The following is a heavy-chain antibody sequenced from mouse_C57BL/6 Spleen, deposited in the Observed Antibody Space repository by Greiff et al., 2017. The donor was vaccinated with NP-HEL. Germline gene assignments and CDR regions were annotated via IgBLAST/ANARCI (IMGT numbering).Heavy chain of an antibody. V-gene: IGHV1-82*01. Sequence: VKLMESGPELVKPGASVKISCKASGYAFSSSWMNWVKQRPGKGLEWIGRIYPGDGDTNYNGKFKGKATLTADKSSSTAYMQLSSLTSEDSAVYFWARGGYYGKGDYAMDYWGQGTSVTVSS. CDR2: IYPGDGDT. D-gene: IGHD2-1*01. CDR1: GYAFSSSW. CDR3: ARGGYYGKGDYAMDY. J-gene: IGHJ4*01.